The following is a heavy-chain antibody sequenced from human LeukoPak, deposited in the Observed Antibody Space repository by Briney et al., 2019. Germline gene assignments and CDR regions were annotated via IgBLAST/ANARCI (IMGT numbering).Heavy chain of an antibody. CDR2: FDPEDGET. Sequence: GASVKVSCKVSGYTLTELSMHWVRQAPGNGLEWRGGFDPEDGETIYAQKFQGRVTMTEDTSTDTAYMELSSLRSEDTAVYYCTCGVVEMATISSFDYWGQGTLVTVSS. CDR1: GYTLTELS. D-gene: IGHD5-24*01. J-gene: IGHJ4*02. CDR3: TCGVVEMATISSFDY. V-gene: IGHV1-24*01.